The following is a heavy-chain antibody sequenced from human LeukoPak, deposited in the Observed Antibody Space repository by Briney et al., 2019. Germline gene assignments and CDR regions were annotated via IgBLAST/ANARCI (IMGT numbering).Heavy chain of an antibody. J-gene: IGHJ6*02. D-gene: IGHD2-2*01. Sequence: ASVKVSCKASGYTFTGYYMHWVRQAPGQGLEWMGWINPNSGGTNYAQKFQGRVTMTRDTSISTAYMELSRLRSDDTAAYYCARDLSQLDYGMDVWGQGTTVTVSS. V-gene: IGHV1-2*02. CDR2: INPNSGGT. CDR1: GYTFTGYY. CDR3: ARDLSQLDYGMDV.